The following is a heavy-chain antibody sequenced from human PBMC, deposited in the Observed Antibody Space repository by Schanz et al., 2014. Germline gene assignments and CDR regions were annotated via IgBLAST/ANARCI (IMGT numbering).Heavy chain of an antibody. Sequence: QVQLVQSGAEVKKPGSSVKLSCKLSGGTFSSYTISWMRQAPGQGLEWMGKIIPVLNIATYAQRFQGRVSITADTSTNTAYMELSSLTAEDTAVHYCARGRGVYDYWGQGTLVTVSS. V-gene: IGHV1-69*02. D-gene: IGHD2-8*01. J-gene: IGHJ4*02. CDR3: ARGRGVYDY. CDR2: IIPVLNIA. CDR1: GGTFSSYT.